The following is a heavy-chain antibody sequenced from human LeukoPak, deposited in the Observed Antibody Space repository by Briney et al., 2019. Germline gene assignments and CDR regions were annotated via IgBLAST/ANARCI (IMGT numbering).Heavy chain of an antibody. J-gene: IGHJ4*02. V-gene: IGHV4-59*01. CDR2: IYYSGST. Sequence: PSETLSVTCTVSGGSISSYYWSWIRQPPGKGLEWIGYIYYSGSTNYNPSLKSRVTISVDTSKNQSSLKLSSVTAADTAVYYCARSDGSSSQPPAIDYWGQGTLVTVSS. CDR3: ARSDGSSSQPPAIDY. CDR1: GGSISSYY. D-gene: IGHD6-13*01.